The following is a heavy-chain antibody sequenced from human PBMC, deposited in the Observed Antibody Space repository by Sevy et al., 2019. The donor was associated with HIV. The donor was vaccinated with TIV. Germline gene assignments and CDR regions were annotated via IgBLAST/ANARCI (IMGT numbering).Heavy chain of an antibody. V-gene: IGHV3-7*01. CDR2: IKQDESEQ. CDR1: GFTFTNYW. J-gene: IGHJ4*02. D-gene: IGHD5-12*01. CDR3: AREVGGYNWRPYYFDS. Sequence: GGSLRLSCAASGFTFTNYWMSWVRQTPGKGLEWVATIKQDESEQYYVDSVKGRFAISRDNGKNSVCMQMNGLRAEDTALYSSAREVGGYNWRPYYFDSWGQGTLVTVS.